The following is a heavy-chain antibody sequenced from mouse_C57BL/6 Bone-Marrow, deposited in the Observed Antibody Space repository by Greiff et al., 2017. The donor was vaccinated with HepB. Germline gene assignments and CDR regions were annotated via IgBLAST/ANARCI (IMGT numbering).Heavy chain of an antibody. CDR2: IDPSDSYT. CDR3: AKGNYGSSLYAMDY. Sequence: QVQLQQPGAELVMPGASVKLSCKASGYTFTSFWMHWVKQRPGQGLEWIGEIDPSDSYTNYNQKFKGKSTLTVDKSSSTAYMQLSIRTSEDSAVYYCAKGNYGSSLYAMDYWGQGTSVTVSS. CDR1: GYTFTSFW. V-gene: IGHV1-69*01. J-gene: IGHJ4*01. D-gene: IGHD1-1*01.